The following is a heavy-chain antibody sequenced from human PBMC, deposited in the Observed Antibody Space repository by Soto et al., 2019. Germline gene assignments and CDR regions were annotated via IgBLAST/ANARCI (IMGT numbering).Heavy chain of an antibody. CDR2: LYNTGST. Sequence: PSETLSLTCTVSGASISRYYWSWIRQSPGKGLEWIGYLYNTGSTIYNPSLKSRVTISVDTSKNQFSLKLSSVTAADTAVYYCARLYGDYVGYFDPWGQGIQVTVSS. J-gene: IGHJ5*02. V-gene: IGHV4-59*08. D-gene: IGHD4-17*01. CDR3: ARLYGDYVGYFDP. CDR1: GASISRYY.